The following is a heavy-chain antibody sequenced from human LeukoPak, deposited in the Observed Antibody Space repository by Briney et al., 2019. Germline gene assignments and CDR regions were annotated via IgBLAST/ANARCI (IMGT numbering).Heavy chain of an antibody. CDR1: GDSISRSNYD. CDR2: IYFSGST. CDR3: TRHLVSSPSRPFHH. J-gene: IGHJ4*02. V-gene: IGHV4-39*01. Sequence: SETLSLTCTVYGDSISRSNYDWGWIREPRGRGLEWIGSIYFSGSTYYNPSVDSRFTITVEKDKNTCKLKVTSVTATDTAVYYCTRHLVSSPSRPFHHWGQGTLVTVSS. D-gene: IGHD6-6*01.